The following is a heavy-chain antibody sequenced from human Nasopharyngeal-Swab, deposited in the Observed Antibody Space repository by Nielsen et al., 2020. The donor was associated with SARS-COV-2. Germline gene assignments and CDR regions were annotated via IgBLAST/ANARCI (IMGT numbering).Heavy chain of an antibody. CDR2: ISSGSSFL. CDR1: GFTFSSYT. V-gene: IGHV3-21*01. D-gene: IGHD2-2*02. CDR3: AGVYCSSSSCYTGFDI. Sequence: GGSLRLSCAASGFTFSSYTMNWVRQAPGRGLEWVSSISSGSSFLYFADSVKGRFTFSRDNAKNSLYLQMNSLRAEDTAVYYCAGVYCSSSSCYTGFDIWGQGTMVTVSS. J-gene: IGHJ3*02.